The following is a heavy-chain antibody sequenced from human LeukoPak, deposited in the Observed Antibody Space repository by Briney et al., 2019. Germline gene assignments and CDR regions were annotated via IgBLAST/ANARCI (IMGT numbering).Heavy chain of an antibody. D-gene: IGHD4-17*01. CDR2: FSSFSSTI. J-gene: IGHJ4*02. V-gene: IGHV3-48*02. CDR1: GFTLINFT. CDR3: ATDKDYAFDY. Sequence: PVGALRLSCAASGFTLINFTMNDVRQAAGKEGDWVSYFSSFSSTISYADSVRSRFTSSSDNAKNSLYLQMNGLRDEDTAVYYCATDKDYAFDYWGRGTLVTDSS.